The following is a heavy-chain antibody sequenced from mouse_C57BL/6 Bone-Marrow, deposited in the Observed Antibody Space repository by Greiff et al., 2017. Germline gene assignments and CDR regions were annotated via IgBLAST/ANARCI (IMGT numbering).Heavy chain of an antibody. CDR2: IDPSDSYT. V-gene: IGHV1-69*01. CDR3: ARGGSNYGYFDV. CDR1: GYTFTSYW. Sequence: QVQLQQPGAELVMPGASVKLSCKASGYTFTSYWMHWVKQRPGQGLEWIGEIDPSDSYTNYNQKFKGKSTLTVDKSSSTAYMQLSSLTSEYSAVYYCARGGSNYGYFDVWGTGTTVTVSS. J-gene: IGHJ1*03. D-gene: IGHD2-5*01.